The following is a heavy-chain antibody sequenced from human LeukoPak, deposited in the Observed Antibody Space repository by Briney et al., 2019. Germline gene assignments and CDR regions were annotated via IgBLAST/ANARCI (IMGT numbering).Heavy chain of an antibody. CDR1: GFTFSNYV. J-gene: IGHJ4*02. V-gene: IGHV3-23*01. CDR3: AKGSRNSRPYYFDY. CDR2: ITGSSDST. D-gene: IGHD1-1*01. Sequence: PGGSLRLSCAASGFTFSNYVMSRVRQAPGKGLEWVSAITGSSDSTYYADSVKGRFTSSRDNSKSTLFLQMNSLRAEDTAIYYCAKGSRNSRPYYFDYWGQGTLATVSS.